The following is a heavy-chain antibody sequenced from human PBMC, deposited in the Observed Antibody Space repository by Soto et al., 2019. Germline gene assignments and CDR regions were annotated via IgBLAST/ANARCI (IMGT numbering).Heavy chain of an antibody. V-gene: IGHV5-51*01. Sequence: PGESLKISCNGSGYSFTSYWIGWVRQMPGKGLEWMGIIYPGDSDTRYGPSFQGQVTISADKSISTAYLQWSSLKASDTAMYYCARHGSGYSSSSGNFDYWGQGTLVTVSS. J-gene: IGHJ4*02. CDR1: GYSFTSYW. CDR3: ARHGSGYSSSSGNFDY. CDR2: IYPGDSDT. D-gene: IGHD6-6*01.